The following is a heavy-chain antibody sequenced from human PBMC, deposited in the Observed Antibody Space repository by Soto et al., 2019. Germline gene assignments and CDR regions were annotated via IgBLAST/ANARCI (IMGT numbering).Heavy chain of an antibody. Sequence: EVQLVESGGGLVQPGGSLRLSCAASGFTFSSYSRNWVRQAPGKGLEWVSYISSSSSTIYYADSVKGRFTISRDNAKNSLYLQMNSLRDEDTAVYYCAREKMTTVTRGAYYYYYYGMDVWGQGTTVTVSS. CDR3: AREKMTTVTRGAYYYYYYGMDV. J-gene: IGHJ6*02. CDR2: ISSSSSTI. V-gene: IGHV3-48*02. D-gene: IGHD4-17*01. CDR1: GFTFSSYS.